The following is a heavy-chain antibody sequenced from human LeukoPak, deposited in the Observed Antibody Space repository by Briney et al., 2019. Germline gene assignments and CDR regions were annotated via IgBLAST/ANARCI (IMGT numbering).Heavy chain of an antibody. D-gene: IGHD3-9*01. Sequence: ASVTVSCKASGYTFTGYYMHWVRQAPGQGLEWMGWINPNSGGTNYAQKFQGRVTMTRDTSISTAYMELSRLRSDDTAVYYCARDLIAYYDILTGYYWGEYYFDYWGQGTLVTVSS. J-gene: IGHJ4*02. CDR1: GYTFTGYY. CDR3: ARDLIAYYDILTGYYWGEYYFDY. CDR2: INPNSGGT. V-gene: IGHV1-2*02.